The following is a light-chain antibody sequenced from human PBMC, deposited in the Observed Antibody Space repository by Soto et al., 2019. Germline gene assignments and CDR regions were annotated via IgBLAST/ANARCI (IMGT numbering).Light chain of an antibody. CDR1: SSDVGAYIY. CDR3: VSFTTSSSYV. Sequence: QSALTQPASVSGSPGQSITISCTGTSSDVGAYIYVSWYQQHPGKAPKLMIYDITNRSSGVSNRFSGSKSGNTASLTISGLQAEEEADYYCVSFTTSSSYVFGTGTKVTVL. J-gene: IGLJ1*01. CDR2: DIT. V-gene: IGLV2-14*01.